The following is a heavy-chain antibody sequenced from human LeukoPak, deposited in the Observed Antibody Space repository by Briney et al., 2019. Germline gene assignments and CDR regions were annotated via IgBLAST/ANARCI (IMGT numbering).Heavy chain of an antibody. CDR2: ISAYNGNT. Sequence: ASVKVSCKASGYTFTSYGISWVRQAPGQGLEWMGWISAYNGNTNYAQKLQGRATMTTDTSTSTAYMELRSLRSDDTAVYYCAREQYSSGWYDAFDIWGQGTLVTVSS. D-gene: IGHD6-19*01. J-gene: IGHJ4*02. V-gene: IGHV1-18*01. CDR3: AREQYSSGWYDAFDI. CDR1: GYTFTSYG.